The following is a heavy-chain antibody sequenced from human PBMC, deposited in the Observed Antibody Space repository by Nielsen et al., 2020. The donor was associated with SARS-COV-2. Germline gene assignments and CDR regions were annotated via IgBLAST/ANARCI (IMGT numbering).Heavy chain of an antibody. CDR3: ARDKGREGSYCDY. V-gene: IGHV3-9*01. D-gene: IGHD3-10*01. J-gene: IGHJ4*02. Sequence: SLKISCAASGFTFDDYAMHWVRQAPGKGLEWVSGISWNSGSIGYADSVKGRFTISRDNAKNSLYLQMNSLRAEDTAVYYCARDKGREGSYCDYWGQGTLVTVSS. CDR1: GFTFDDYA. CDR2: ISWNSGSI.